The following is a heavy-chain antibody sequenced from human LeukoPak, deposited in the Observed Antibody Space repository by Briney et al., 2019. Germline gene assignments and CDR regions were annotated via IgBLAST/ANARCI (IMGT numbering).Heavy chain of an antibody. J-gene: IGHJ5*02. CDR3: AREGWQQLVPARGNWFDP. V-gene: IGHV3-74*01. CDR2: INSDGSST. D-gene: IGHD6-13*01. CDR1: GFTFSSYW. Sequence: PGGSLRLSCAASGFTFSSYWMHWVRQAPGKGLVWVSRINSDGSSTSYADSVKGRFTISRDNAKNTLYLQMNSLRAEDTAVYYCAREGWQQLVPARGNWFDPWGQGTLVTVSS.